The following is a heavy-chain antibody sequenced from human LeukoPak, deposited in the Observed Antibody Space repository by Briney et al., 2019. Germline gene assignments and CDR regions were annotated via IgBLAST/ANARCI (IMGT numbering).Heavy chain of an antibody. V-gene: IGHV3-21*06. J-gene: IGHJ6*02. CDR2: ISPGVSGYT. Sequence: GGSLRLSCLASGFSFNSYTMDWVREAPGKGLEWVSTISPGVSGYTWYAESVKGRFTISRDNPENSLYLQMDSLRADDTAVYYCVRDVSRRLGMDVWGQGTTVTVSS. CDR3: VRDVSRRLGMDV. D-gene: IGHD5/OR15-5a*01. CDR1: GFSFNSYT.